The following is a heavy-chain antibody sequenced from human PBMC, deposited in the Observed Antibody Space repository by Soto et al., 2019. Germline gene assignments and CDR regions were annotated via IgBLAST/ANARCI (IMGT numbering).Heavy chain of an antibody. J-gene: IGHJ4*02. D-gene: IGHD3-16*02. CDR2: TYYSGST. CDR1: GGSISSSSYY. Sequence: QLQLQESGPGLVKPSETLSLTCTVSGGSISSSSYYWGWIRQPPGKGLEWIGSTYYSGSTYYNPSLRSRVTISVYTSKNQFSLTLSSVTAADTAVYYCASLSDYMCGSERYTVADWGQGTLVTVSS. CDR3: ASLSDYMCGSERYTVAD. V-gene: IGHV4-39*01.